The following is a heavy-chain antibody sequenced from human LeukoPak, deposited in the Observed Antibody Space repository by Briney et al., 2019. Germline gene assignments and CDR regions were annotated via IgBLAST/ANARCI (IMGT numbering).Heavy chain of an antibody. V-gene: IGHV3-21*01. CDR1: GFTFSSYS. CDR2: ISSSSSYI. CDR3: AELGITMIGGV. J-gene: IGHJ6*04. D-gene: IGHD3-10*02. Sequence: GGSLRLSCAASGFTFSSYSMNWGRQAPGKGREWVSSISSSSSYIYYADSVKGRFTISRDNAKNSLYLQMNSLRAEDTAVYYCAELGITMIGGVWGKGTTVTISS.